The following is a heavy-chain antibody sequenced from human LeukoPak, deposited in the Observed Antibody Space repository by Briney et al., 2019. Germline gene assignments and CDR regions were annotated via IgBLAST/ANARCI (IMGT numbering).Heavy chain of an antibody. CDR1: GSSLSNARMG. V-gene: IGHV2-26*01. CDR3: ARAAAGNGDWFDP. Sequence: SGPTLVNPTETLTLTCTVSGSSLSNARMGVSWIRQPPGKALEWLAHIFSNDEKSYSTSLKSRLTISKDTSKSQVVLTMTNMDPVDTATYYCARAAAGNGDWFDPWGQGTLVTVSS. J-gene: IGHJ5*02. CDR2: IFSNDEK. D-gene: IGHD6-13*01.